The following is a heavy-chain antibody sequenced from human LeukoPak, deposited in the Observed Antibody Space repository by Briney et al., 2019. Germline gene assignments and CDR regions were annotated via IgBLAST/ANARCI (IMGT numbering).Heavy chain of an antibody. CDR2: ISAYNGNT. J-gene: IGHJ4*02. CDR3: ARVTRTDRYCTNTSCYRMAVADISLDC. Sequence: GASVKVSCKASGYTFTSYGISWVRQAPGQGLEWMGWISAYNGNTNYAQKLQGRVTMTTDTSTSTAYMELRSLRSDDTAVYYCARVTRTDRYCTNTSCYRMAVADISLDCWGQGTLVTVSS. CDR1: GYTFTSYG. D-gene: IGHD2-2*01. V-gene: IGHV1-18*01.